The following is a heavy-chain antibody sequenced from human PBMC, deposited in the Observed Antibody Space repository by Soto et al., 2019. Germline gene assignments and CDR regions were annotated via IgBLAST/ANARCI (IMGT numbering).Heavy chain of an antibody. V-gene: IGHV1-8*01. D-gene: IGHD2-21*02. J-gene: IGHJ6*02. CDR2: MNPNSGNT. Sequence: ASVKVSCKASGYTFTSYDINWVRQATGQGLEWMGWMNPNSGNTGYAQKFQGRVTMTRNTSISTDYMELSSLRSEDTAVYYCARGRCGGDCYWADYYYYYGMDVWGQGTTVTVSS. CDR3: ARGRCGGDCYWADYYYYYGMDV. CDR1: GYTFTSYD.